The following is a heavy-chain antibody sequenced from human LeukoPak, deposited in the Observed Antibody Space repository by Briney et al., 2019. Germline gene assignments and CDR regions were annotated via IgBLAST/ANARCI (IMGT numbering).Heavy chain of an antibody. Sequence: GGSLRLSCVASEVAFSRHAMHWVRQAPGKGPEWVALISYDGTNKYYADSVKGRFTISRDNSKNTLYLQMNSLRAEDTAVYYCARDRGYSGYDAVDYWGQGTLVTVSS. CDR1: EVAFSRHA. CDR2: ISYDGTNK. V-gene: IGHV3-30*19. J-gene: IGHJ4*02. CDR3: ARDRGYSGYDAVDY. D-gene: IGHD5-12*01.